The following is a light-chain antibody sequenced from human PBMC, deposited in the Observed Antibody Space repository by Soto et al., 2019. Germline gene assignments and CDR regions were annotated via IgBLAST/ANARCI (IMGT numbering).Light chain of an antibody. Sequence: QSALTQPASVSGSPGQSIAISCTGSSSDVGFYKYVSWYQQHPGKVPKLIIYEVTNRPSGVSNRFSASKSGNTAFLTISGLQADDEADYYCSYDTIRGVFGGGTKLTVL. CDR2: EVT. V-gene: IGLV2-14*01. J-gene: IGLJ3*02. CDR3: SYDTIRGV. CDR1: SSDVGFYKY.